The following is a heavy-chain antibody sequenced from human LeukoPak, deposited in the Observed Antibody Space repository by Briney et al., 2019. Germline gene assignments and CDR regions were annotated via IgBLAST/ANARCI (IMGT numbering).Heavy chain of an antibody. CDR1: GFTFSSYE. Sequence: AGGSLRLFCAASGFTFSSYEMNWVRQAPGKGLEWVSYISSSGSTIYYADSVKGRFTISRDNAKNSLYLQMNSLRAEDTAVYYCARNSGYYYGMDVWGQGTTVTVSS. CDR3: ARNSGYYYGMDV. J-gene: IGHJ6*02. V-gene: IGHV3-48*03. CDR2: ISSSGSTI. D-gene: IGHD2-15*01.